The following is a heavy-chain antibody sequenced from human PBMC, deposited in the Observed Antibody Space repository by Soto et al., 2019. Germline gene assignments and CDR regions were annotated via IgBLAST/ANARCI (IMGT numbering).Heavy chain of an antibody. CDR1: GGSISSYY. J-gene: IGHJ3*02. V-gene: IGHV4-59*01. D-gene: IGHD3-9*01. Sequence: QVQLQESGPGLVKPSETLSLTCTVSGGSISSYYWSWIRQPPGKGLEWIGYIYYSGSTNYNPSLKXRXTXSXXTSKNQFSLKLSSVTAADTAVYYCARALILTGYYIHDAFAIWGQGTMVTVSS. CDR3: ARALILTGYYIHDAFAI. CDR2: IYYSGST.